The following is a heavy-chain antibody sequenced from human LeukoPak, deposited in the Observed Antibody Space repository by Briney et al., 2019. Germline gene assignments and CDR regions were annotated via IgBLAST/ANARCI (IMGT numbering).Heavy chain of an antibody. CDR1: KDTFTIYD. CDR2: MNPNSGNT. Sequence: ASVKVSCKASKDTFTIYDVNWVRQATGLGLEWMGWMNPNSGNTGYAQKFQGRVTMTMNSSISTAYMELTRLTSEDTAVYYCARSTMGARRTYDYWGQGTLVTVSS. J-gene: IGHJ4*02. CDR3: ARSTMGARRTYDY. D-gene: IGHD1-26*01. V-gene: IGHV1-8*01.